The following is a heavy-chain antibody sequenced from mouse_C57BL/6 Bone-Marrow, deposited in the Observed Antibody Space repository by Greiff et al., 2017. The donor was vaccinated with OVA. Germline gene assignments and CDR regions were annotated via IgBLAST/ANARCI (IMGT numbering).Heavy chain of an antibody. CDR1: GYTFTDYY. V-gene: IGHV1-76*01. CDR2: IYPGSGNT. CDR3: ARSGITTVADWYYDV. J-gene: IGHJ1*03. Sequence: VKLMESGAELVRPGASVKLSCKASGYTFTDYYIHWVKQRPGQGLEWIARIYPGSGNTYYNEKFKGKATLTADKSSSTAYMQLSSLTSEDSAVYFCARSGITTVADWYYDVWGTGTTVTVSS. D-gene: IGHD1-1*01.